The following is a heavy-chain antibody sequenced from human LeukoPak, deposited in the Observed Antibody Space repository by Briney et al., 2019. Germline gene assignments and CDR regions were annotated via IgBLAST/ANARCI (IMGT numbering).Heavy chain of an antibody. CDR1: GFTFSSYW. V-gene: IGHV3-9*01. D-gene: IGHD3-10*01. Sequence: GGSLRLSCAASGFTFSSYWMHWVRQAPGKGLEWVSGVSRKSDYRAYADSVKGRFTISRDNARNSLYLQMNSLRAEDTALYYCAKERYDGSGAAYDNWGQGTLVTVSS. J-gene: IGHJ4*02. CDR2: VSRKSDYR. CDR3: AKERYDGSGAAYDN.